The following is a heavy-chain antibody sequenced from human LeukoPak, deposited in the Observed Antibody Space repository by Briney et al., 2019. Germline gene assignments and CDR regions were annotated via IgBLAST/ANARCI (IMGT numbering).Heavy chain of an antibody. CDR1: GYTFTSYD. V-gene: IGHV1-18*01. Sequence: GASVKVSCKASGYTFTSYDINWVRQATGQGLEWMGWINAGNGNTNYAQKLQGRVTMTTDTSTSTAYMELRSLRSDDTAVYYCARENRPYGYGIGPFDYWGQGTLVTVSS. D-gene: IGHD5-18*01. J-gene: IGHJ4*02. CDR2: INAGNGNT. CDR3: ARENRPYGYGIGPFDY.